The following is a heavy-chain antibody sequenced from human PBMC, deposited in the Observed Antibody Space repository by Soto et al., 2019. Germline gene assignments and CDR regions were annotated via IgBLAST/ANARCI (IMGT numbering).Heavy chain of an antibody. Sequence: PSETLSLTCSVSGVSISRSNWWTWVRQAPGKGLEWIGELYPSGGTTYNPSLQSRVTISVDSSKNQFSLKLSSVTAADTAVYYCARGRGHSSSSVVDYWGQGTLVTVSS. V-gene: IGHV4-4*02. D-gene: IGHD6-6*01. CDR3: ARGRGHSSSSVVDY. CDR1: GVSISRSNW. J-gene: IGHJ4*02. CDR2: LYPSGGT.